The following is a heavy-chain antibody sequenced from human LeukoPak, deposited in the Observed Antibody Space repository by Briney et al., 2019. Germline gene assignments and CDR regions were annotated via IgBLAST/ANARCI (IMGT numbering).Heavy chain of an antibody. CDR3: AREYSSSWYEIRYYYYMDV. D-gene: IGHD6-13*01. CDR2: IYYSGST. J-gene: IGHJ6*03. Sequence: PSETLSLTCTVSGGSISSYYWSWIRQPPGKGLEWIGYIYYSGSTNYNPSLKSRVTISVDTSKNQFSLKLSSVTAADTAVYYCAREYSSSWYEIRYYYYMDVWGKGTTVTISS. CDR1: GGSISSYY. V-gene: IGHV4-59*01.